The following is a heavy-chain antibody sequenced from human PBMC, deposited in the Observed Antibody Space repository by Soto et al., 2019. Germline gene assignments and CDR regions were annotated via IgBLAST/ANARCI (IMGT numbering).Heavy chain of an antibody. Sequence: GGSLRLSCAASGFTVISNYMSWVRQAPGKGLEWVSVIYSGGSTYYADSVKGRFTISRDNSKNTLYLQMNSLRAEDTAVYYCARPRGGSYLDAFDIWGQGTMVTVSS. CDR1: GFTVISNY. D-gene: IGHD1-26*01. V-gene: IGHV3-66*01. CDR3: ARPRGGSYLDAFDI. J-gene: IGHJ3*02. CDR2: IYSGGST.